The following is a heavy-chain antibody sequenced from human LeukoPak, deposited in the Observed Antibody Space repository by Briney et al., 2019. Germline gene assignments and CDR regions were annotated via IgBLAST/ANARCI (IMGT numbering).Heavy chain of an antibody. Sequence: SETLSLTCAVSGYSISSGYYWGWIRQPPGKGVEWIGSIYHSGSTYYNPSLKSRVTISVDTSKNQFSLKLSSVTAADTAAYYCARAFPSYDFWSGYPNWFDPWGQGTLVTVSS. V-gene: IGHV4-38-2*01. D-gene: IGHD3-3*01. CDR3: ARAFPSYDFWSGYPNWFDP. CDR1: GYSISSGYY. CDR2: IYHSGST. J-gene: IGHJ5*02.